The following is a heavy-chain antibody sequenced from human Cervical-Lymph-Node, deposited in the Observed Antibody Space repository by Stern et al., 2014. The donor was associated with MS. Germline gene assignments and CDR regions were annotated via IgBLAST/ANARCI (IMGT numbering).Heavy chain of an antibody. D-gene: IGHD1-1*01. CDR3: ARASTTANNYYDGVDV. J-gene: IGHJ6*02. CDR1: GYTFTDYY. CDR2: INPNHGGT. V-gene: IGHV1-2*04. Sequence: QMQLVQSGAEVKNPGDSVKVSCKASGYTFTDYYMQWMRQAHGQGLEWMGWINPNHGGTKSAQKFQGWVTMTRDTSTSTAYMELSRLRSDDTAIYYCARASTTANNYYDGVDVWGQGTTVTVTS.